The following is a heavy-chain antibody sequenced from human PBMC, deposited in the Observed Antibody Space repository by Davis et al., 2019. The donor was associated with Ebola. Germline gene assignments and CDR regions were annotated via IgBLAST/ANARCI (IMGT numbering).Heavy chain of an antibody. J-gene: IGHJ4*02. CDR2: INPNSGGT. V-gene: IGHV1-2*02. D-gene: IGHD3-22*01. Sequence: AASVKVSCKASGYTFTGYYMHWVRQAPGQGLEWMGWINPNSGGTNYAQKFQGRVTITADKSTSTAYMELSSLRSEDTAVYYCAREDYYDSSGYYIGGGFDYWGQGTLVTVSS. CDR3: AREDYYDSSGYYIGGGFDY. CDR1: GYTFTGYY.